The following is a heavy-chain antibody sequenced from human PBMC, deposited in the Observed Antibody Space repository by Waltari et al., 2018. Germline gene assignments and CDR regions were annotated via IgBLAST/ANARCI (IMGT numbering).Heavy chain of an antibody. CDR3: ARHRRGYYDFWSGLNWFDP. CDR1: GGSISSYY. CDR2: IYYSGST. D-gene: IGHD3-3*01. V-gene: IGHV4-59*08. Sequence: QVQLQESGPGLVKPSETLSLTCTVSGGSISSYYWSWIRPPPGKGLEWIGYIYYSGSTNYNPSLKSRVTISVDTSKNQFSLKLSSVTAADTAVYYCARHRRGYYDFWSGLNWFDPWGQGTLVTVSS. J-gene: IGHJ5*02.